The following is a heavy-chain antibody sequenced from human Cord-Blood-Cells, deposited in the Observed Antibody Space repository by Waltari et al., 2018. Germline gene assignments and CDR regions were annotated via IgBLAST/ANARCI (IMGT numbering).Heavy chain of an antibody. J-gene: IGHJ3*02. V-gene: IGHV4-4*07. Sequence: QVQLQESGPGLVTPSETLSLTCTASAGSISSYYWSWIRQPAGKGLEWIGRIYTSGSTNYNPSLKSRGTMSVDTSKNQFSLKLSSVTAADTAVYYCAGNELGNDAFDIWGQGTMVTVSS. CDR3: AGNELGNDAFDI. CDR2: IYTSGST. CDR1: AGSISSYY. D-gene: IGHD7-27*01.